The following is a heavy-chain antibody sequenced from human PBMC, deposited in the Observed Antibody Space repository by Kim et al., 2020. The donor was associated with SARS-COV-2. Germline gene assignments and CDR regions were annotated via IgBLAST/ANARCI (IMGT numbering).Heavy chain of an antibody. V-gene: IGHV3-30-3*01. CDR1: GFTFSSYA. J-gene: IGHJ5*02. CDR3: ARGPWIHNWFDP. D-gene: IGHD5-18*01. Sequence: GGSLRLSCAASGFTFSSYAMHWVRQAPGKGLEWVAVISYDGSNKYYADSVKGRFTISRDNSKNTLYLQMNSLRAEDTAVYYCARGPWIHNWFDPWGQGTLVTVSS. CDR2: ISYDGSNK.